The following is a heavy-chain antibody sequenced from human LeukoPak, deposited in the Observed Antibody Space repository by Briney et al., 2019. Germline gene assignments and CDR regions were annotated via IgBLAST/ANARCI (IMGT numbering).Heavy chain of an antibody. D-gene: IGHD3-10*01. CDR2: INPSGGRT. J-gene: IGHJ4*02. CDR3: ARANYSGSGSHYNPSFFDY. Sequence: ASVKVSCKASGYSFTSYYVHWVRQAPGQGLEWMGEINPSGGRTNYAQKFQGRVDMTRETSTSTVYMELSSLRSEDTAVYYCARANYSGSGSHYNPSFFDYWGQGTLVTVSS. V-gene: IGHV1-46*01. CDR1: GYSFTSYY.